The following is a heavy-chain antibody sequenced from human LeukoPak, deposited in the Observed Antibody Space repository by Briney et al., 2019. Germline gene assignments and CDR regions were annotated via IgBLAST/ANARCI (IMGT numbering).Heavy chain of an antibody. J-gene: IGHJ4*02. V-gene: IGHV3-74*01. CDR2: IKGDGSST. CDR1: GFTFTTYW. Sequence: GGSLRLSCAASGFTFTTYWMHWVRQVPGKGLVWVARIKGDGSSTRHADSMKGRFTISRDNAKNTLYLQMNSLREDDSAVYYCVREGLECSGSSCQRAAFDYWGQGTLATVSS. D-gene: IGHD2-2*01. CDR3: VREGLECSGSSCQRAAFDY.